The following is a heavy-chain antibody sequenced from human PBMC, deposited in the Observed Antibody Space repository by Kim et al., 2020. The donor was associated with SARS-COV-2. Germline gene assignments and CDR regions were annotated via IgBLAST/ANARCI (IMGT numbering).Heavy chain of an antibody. D-gene: IGHD1-26*01. J-gene: IGHJ6*02. Sequence: KGRFTISRDNAKNSLYLQMNSLRAEDTALYYCAKDSGGSYLYYYYYGMDVWGQGTTVTVSS. V-gene: IGHV3-9*01. CDR3: AKDSGGSYLYYYYYGMDV.